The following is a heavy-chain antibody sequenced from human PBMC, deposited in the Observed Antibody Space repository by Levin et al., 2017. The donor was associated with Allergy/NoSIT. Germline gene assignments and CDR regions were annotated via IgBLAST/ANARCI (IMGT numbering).Heavy chain of an antibody. CDR1: GYTFTSYD. J-gene: IGHJ6*02. Sequence: ASVKVSCKASGYTFTSYDINWVRQATGQGLEWMGWMNPNSGNTGYAQKFQGRVTMTRNTSISTAYMELSSLRSEDTAVYYCARRQSFWSGYYTQPYYYYGMDVWGQGTTVTVSS. CDR3: ARRQSFWSGYYTQPYYYYGMDV. D-gene: IGHD3-3*01. V-gene: IGHV1-8*01. CDR2: MNPNSGNT.